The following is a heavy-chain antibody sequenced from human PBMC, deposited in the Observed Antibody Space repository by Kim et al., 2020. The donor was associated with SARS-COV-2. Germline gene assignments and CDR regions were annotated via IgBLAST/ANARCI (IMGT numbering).Heavy chain of an antibody. CDR3: AGDNYNNYWYKY. V-gene: IGHV3-53*01. Sequence: GGSLRLSCAASEFSVSTKTMTWVRQAPGKGLEWVSIIYRNGTTYYPDSAKGRITTSRDTTKNTLYLQMDNLRADDTAVYYCAGDNYNNYWYKYWGQGTLVTVSA. D-gene: IGHD1-20*01. CDR1: EFSVSTKT. J-gene: IGHJ4*02. CDR2: IYRNGTT.